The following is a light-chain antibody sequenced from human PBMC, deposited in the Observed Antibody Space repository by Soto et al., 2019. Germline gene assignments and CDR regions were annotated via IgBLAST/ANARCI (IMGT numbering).Light chain of an antibody. CDR1: QSVYNN. J-gene: IGKJ4*01. CDR2: FAS. Sequence: EIVMTQSPVTLSVSPGEKATLSCRASQSVYNNLAWYQQKPGQAPRLLIYFASTRATGIPARFSGSGSGTEFSLTISSLQSEDFALYYCQQYTKWPLTFGGGTKVETK. V-gene: IGKV3-15*01. CDR3: QQYTKWPLT.